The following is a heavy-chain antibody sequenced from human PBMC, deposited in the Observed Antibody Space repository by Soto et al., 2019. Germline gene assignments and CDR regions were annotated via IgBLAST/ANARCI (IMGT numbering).Heavy chain of an antibody. D-gene: IGHD2-15*01. V-gene: IGHV1-69*01. CDR1: GETLNSNP. J-gene: IGHJ4*02. CDR3: ARKSGRDCHSGGGCFSLDV. CDR2: IVPLSDRT. Sequence: QVQLVQPGAEVKKPGSSLKVSCKVFGETLNSNPIGWVRQAPGQGLEWVGGIVPLSDRTNYAQELQGRVTVTADGSTSTVYMELSNLKSDDTAVYYCARKSGRDCHSGGGCFSLDVWGQGILITVSS.